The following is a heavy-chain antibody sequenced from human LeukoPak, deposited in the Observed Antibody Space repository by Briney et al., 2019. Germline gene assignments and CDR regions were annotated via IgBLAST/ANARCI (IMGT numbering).Heavy chain of an antibody. Sequence: SETLSLTCTVSGYSISSGYYWGWIRQPPGKGLEWIGSIYHSGSTYYNPSLKSRVTISVDTSKNQFSLKLSSVTAADTAVYYCAREGIAAAEGTFDIWGQGTMVTVSS. J-gene: IGHJ3*02. CDR1: GYSISSGYY. D-gene: IGHD6-13*01. V-gene: IGHV4-38-2*02. CDR3: AREGIAAAEGTFDI. CDR2: IYHSGST.